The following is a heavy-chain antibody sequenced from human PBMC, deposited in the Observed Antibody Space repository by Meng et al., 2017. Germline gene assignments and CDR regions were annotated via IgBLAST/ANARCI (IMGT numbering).Heavy chain of an antibody. D-gene: IGHD1-26*01. CDR1: GFTFSSYG. V-gene: IGHV3-33*01. J-gene: IGHJ4*02. Sequence: GESLKISCAASGFTFSSYGMHWVRQAPGKGLEWVAVIWYDGSNKYYADSVKGRFTISRDNSKNTLYLQMNSLRAEDTAVYYCARDVVGATNGGYFDYWGQGTLVTVSS. CDR3: ARDVVGATNGGYFDY. CDR2: IWYDGSNK.